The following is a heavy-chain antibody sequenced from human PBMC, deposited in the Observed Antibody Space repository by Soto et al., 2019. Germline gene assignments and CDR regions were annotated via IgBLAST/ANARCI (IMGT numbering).Heavy chain of an antibody. CDR1: GFTFTSSV. D-gene: IGHD2-21*02. V-gene: IGHV1-58*01. CDR2: IVVGSGNT. J-gene: IGHJ6*02. Sequence: SVKVSCKASGFTFTSSVVQWVRQARGQRLEWIGWIVVGSGNTNYAQKFQERVTITRDMSTSTAYMELSSLRSEDTAVYYCAADQAYCGGDCYSHAFDYYYYGMDVWGQGTTVTVSS. CDR3: AADQAYCGGDCYSHAFDYYYYGMDV.